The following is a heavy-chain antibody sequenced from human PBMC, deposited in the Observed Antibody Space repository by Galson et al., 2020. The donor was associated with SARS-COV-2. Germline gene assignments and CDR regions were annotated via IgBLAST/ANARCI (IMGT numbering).Heavy chain of an antibody. Sequence: SETLSLTCTVSGGSISSGRYYWSWIRQHPGQGLEWIGYISYSGNTYYNPSLKSRVTMSVDTSKNQFSLNLRSVTAADTAVYHCARADYYYGSSGPYYFDYWGQGTLVTVSS. J-gene: IGHJ4*02. CDR1: GGSISSGRYY. D-gene: IGHD3-22*01. CDR2: ISYSGNT. CDR3: ARADYYYGSSGPYYFDY. V-gene: IGHV4-31*03.